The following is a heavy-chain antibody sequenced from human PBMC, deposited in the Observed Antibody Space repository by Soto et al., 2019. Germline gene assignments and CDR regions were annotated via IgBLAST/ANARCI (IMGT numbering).Heavy chain of an antibody. Sequence: EVQLQESGGGLVQPGGSLRLSSAASGFTFSRYTMNWVRQTPGKGLEWVSYISSGSLSLYYADSVKGRFTVSRDNAKNSLFLQMNSLRDEDTAVYYCARGGSSGDNGMDVWGQGTTVTVSS. CDR3: ARGGSSGDNGMDV. J-gene: IGHJ6*02. D-gene: IGHD6-19*01. CDR1: GFTFSRYT. V-gene: IGHV3-48*02. CDR2: ISSGSLSL.